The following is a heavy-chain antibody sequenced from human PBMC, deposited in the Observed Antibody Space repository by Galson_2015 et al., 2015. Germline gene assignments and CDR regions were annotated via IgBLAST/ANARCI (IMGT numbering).Heavy chain of an antibody. CDR3: ARGNSGSYSGWYFDL. Sequence: SETLSLTCAVYGGSISGYYWSWVRQPPGKGLEWIGEINHSGATNYNPSLESRVTMSVDPSNNQFSLKLSSVTAADTTVYYCARGNSGSYSGWYFDLWGRGTLVTVSS. CDR1: GGSISGYY. V-gene: IGHV4-34*01. CDR2: INHSGAT. D-gene: IGHD1-26*01. J-gene: IGHJ2*01.